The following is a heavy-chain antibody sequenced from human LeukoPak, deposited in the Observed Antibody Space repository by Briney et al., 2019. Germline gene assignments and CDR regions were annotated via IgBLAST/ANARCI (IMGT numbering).Heavy chain of an antibody. CDR3: ARTYYYDSSGSYYFDY. CDR1: GGSISSGGYS. CDR2: IYYSGST. V-gene: IGHV4-31*03. Sequence: SQTLSLTCTVSGGSISSGGYSWSWIRQHPGKGLEWIGYIYYSGSTYYNPSLKSRVTISVDTSKNQFSLKLSSVTAADTAVYYCARTYYYDSSGSYYFDYWGQGTLVTVSS. D-gene: IGHD3-22*01. J-gene: IGHJ4*02.